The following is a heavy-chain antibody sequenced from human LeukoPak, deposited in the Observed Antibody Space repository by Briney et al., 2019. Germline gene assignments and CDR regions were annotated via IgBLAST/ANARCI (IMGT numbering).Heavy chain of an antibody. D-gene: IGHD3-16*02. V-gene: IGHV4-4*02. Sequence: PSGTLSLTCAVSGGSISSSNWWSWVRQPPGKGLEWIGEIYHSGSTNYNPSLKSRVTISVDTSKNQFSLKLSSVTAADTAVYYCARDMIMFGGVIVRGFDYWGQGTLVTVSS. J-gene: IGHJ4*02. CDR2: IYHSGST. CDR1: GGSISSSNW. CDR3: ARDMIMFGGVIVRGFDY.